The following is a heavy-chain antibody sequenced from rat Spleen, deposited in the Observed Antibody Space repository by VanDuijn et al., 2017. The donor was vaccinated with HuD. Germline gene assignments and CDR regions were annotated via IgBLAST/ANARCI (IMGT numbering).Heavy chain of an antibody. V-gene: IGHV5-7*01. Sequence: EVKLVESGGGLVQPGRSLKLSCTASGFTFSDYNMAWVRQAPKKGLEWVATISYDGSSTYYRDSVKGRFTISRHNTQNTLYLQMNSLRSEDTASYYCARSPYYFDYWGQGVMVTVSS. J-gene: IGHJ2*01. CDR3: ARSPYYFDY. CDR1: GFTFSDYN. CDR2: ISYDGSST. D-gene: IGHD3-1*01.